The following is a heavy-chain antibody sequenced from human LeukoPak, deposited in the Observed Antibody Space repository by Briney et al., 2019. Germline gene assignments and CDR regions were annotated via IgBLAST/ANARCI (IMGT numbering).Heavy chain of an antibody. CDR1: GFTFSSYA. J-gene: IGHJ5*02. D-gene: IGHD6-13*01. Sequence: GGSLRLPCAASGFTFSSYAMSWVRQAPGKGLEWVSAISGSGGSTYYADSVKGRFTISRDNSKNTLYLQMNSLRAEDTAVYYCAKVPAGSIAAAGKDWFDPWGQGTLVTVSS. CDR3: AKVPAGSIAAAGKDWFDP. CDR2: ISGSGGST. V-gene: IGHV3-23*01.